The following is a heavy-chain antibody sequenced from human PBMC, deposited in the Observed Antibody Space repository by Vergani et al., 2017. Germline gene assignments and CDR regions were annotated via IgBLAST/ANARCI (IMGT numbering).Heavy chain of an antibody. Sequence: QVQLVQSGAEVKKPGASVKVSCKASGYTFTSYGISWVRQAPGQGLEWMGWISAYNGNTNYAQKLQGRVTMTTDTSTSTAYMERRSLRSDDTAVYYCARDQPVMVRGVIRALDYWGQGTLVTVSS. CDR2: ISAYNGNT. V-gene: IGHV1-18*01. CDR1: GYTFTSYG. J-gene: IGHJ4*02. D-gene: IGHD3-10*01. CDR3: ARDQPVMVRGVIRALDY.